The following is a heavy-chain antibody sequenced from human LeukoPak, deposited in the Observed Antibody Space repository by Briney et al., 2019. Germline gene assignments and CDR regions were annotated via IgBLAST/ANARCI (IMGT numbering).Heavy chain of an antibody. CDR3: ARLCPSGSYLFGGVRTATDY. Sequence: SETLSLTCAVSGGSISSGGYSWSWIRQPPGKGLEWIGYIYHSGSTYYNPSLKSRVTISVDTSKNQFSLKLSSVTAADTAVYYCARLCPSGSYLFGGVRTATDYWGQGTLVTVSS. CDR1: GGSISSGGYS. D-gene: IGHD1-26*01. J-gene: IGHJ4*02. V-gene: IGHV4-30-2*01. CDR2: IYHSGST.